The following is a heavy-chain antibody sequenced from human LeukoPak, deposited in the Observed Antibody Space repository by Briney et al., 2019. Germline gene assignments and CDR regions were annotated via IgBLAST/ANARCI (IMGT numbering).Heavy chain of an antibody. J-gene: IGHJ4*02. CDR1: GFTFSIYA. V-gene: IGHV3-23*01. CDR2: IASRDGGT. D-gene: IGHD3-22*01. Sequence: GGSLRLSCAASGFTFSIYAMSWVRQAPGKGLEWVSSIASRDGGTFYADSVKGRFTISRDNSENTLYLQMNSLRAEDTAVYYCAKDRPNYYDSSGHYYRRNGDYWGQGTLVTVSS. CDR3: AKDRPNYYDSSGHYYRRNGDY.